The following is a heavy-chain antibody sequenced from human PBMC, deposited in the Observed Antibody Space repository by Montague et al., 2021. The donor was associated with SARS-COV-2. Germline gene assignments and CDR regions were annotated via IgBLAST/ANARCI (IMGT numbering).Heavy chain of an antibody. V-gene: IGHV4-4*07. Sequence: SETLSLTCTVSGGSISSSYWSWIRQPAGKGLEWIGRIYTSGSTNSNPTPKRRVPMSVDTSKNQFSLKLSSVTAAATAVDYCAREAWFGDKTSASEYYGMDVWGQGTTVTVSS. J-gene: IGHJ6*02. CDR3: AREAWFGDKTSASEYYGMDV. CDR2: IYTSGST. D-gene: IGHD3-10*01. CDR1: GGSISSSY.